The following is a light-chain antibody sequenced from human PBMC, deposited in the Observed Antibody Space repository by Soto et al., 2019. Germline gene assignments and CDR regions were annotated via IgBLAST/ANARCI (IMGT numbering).Light chain of an antibody. CDR2: EVT. J-gene: IGLJ1*01. Sequence: HSALHTPPSACGSPGHSVTISCTGTSGDVGAYDYVSWYQQHPGKAPKLLIYEVTKRPLGVPDRFSGSKSGNAASLTVSGLQAEDEADYYCSSYAGSNYPYVFGTGTKVTVL. CDR3: SSYAGSNYPYV. V-gene: IGLV2-8*01. CDR1: SGDVGAYDY.